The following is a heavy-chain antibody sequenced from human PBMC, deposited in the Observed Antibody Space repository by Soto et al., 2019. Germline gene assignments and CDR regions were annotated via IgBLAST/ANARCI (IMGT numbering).Heavy chain of an antibody. CDR1: GFTFSSYG. V-gene: IGHV3-33*01. J-gene: IGHJ4*02. CDR2: IWYDGSNK. D-gene: IGHD3-10*01. CDR3: VRVQSPYGSGSYFDY. Sequence: QVQLVESGGGVVQPGRSPRLSCAASGFTFSSYGMHWVRQAPGKGLEWVAVIWYDGSNKYYADSVKGRFTISRDNSKNTLYLQMNSLRAEDTAVYYCVRVQSPYGSGSYFDYWGQGTLVTVSS.